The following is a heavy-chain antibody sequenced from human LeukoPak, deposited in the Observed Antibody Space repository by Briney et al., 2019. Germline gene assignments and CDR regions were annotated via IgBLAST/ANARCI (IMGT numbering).Heavy chain of an antibody. J-gene: IGHJ5*02. D-gene: IGHD3-10*01. Sequence: SETLSLTCTVSGGSISSYYWSWLRQPPGKGLEWIGYIYYNGITNYNPSLTSRVTISVDTSKNQFSLKLSSVTAADTAVYYCARAGGYGSGNSAWGQGTLVTVSS. CDR2: IYYNGIT. CDR3: ARAGGYGSGNSA. CDR1: GGSISSYY. V-gene: IGHV4-59*01.